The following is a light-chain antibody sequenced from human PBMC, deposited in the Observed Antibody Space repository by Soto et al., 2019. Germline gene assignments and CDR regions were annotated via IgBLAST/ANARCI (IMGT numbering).Light chain of an antibody. J-gene: IGKJ1*01. V-gene: IGKV2-30*01. CDR3: MEGTHVPRP. CDR2: KVS. Sequence: DVVMTQSPLSLPATLGLPASISCRSSQSLVYSDGNTYLNWFQQRPRKAPRRLIDKVSIQDSGVPDRFSGSGSGSDFKLKINRVEAEDVGVYKSMEGTHVPRPFGQANKADIK. CDR1: QSLVYSDGNTY.